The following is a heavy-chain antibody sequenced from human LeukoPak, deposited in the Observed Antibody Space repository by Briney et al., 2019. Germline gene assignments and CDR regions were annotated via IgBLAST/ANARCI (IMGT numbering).Heavy chain of an antibody. CDR1: GYTFTSYG. Sequence: VASVKVSCKASGYTFTSYGISWVRQAPGQGLEWMGWISAYNGNTNYAQKLQGRVAMTTDTSTSTAYMELRSLRSDDTAVYYCARQSSGYSRTTFDYWGQGTLVTVSS. CDR2: ISAYNGNT. D-gene: IGHD3-22*01. CDR3: ARQSSGYSRTTFDY. J-gene: IGHJ4*02. V-gene: IGHV1-18*01.